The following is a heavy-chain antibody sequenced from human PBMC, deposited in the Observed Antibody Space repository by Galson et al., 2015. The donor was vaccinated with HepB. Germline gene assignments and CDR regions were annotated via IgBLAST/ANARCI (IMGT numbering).Heavy chain of an antibody. Sequence: SLRLSCAASGFTFSSYAMHWVRQAPGKGLEWISYISISGSTIYYSDSVEGRFTVSRDNGKSSLYLQMNSLRADDTAVYYCARCPFTDYYGSGIYFDYWGHGTPVTVSS. CDR3: ARCPFTDYYGSGIYFDY. V-gene: IGHV3-48*01. D-gene: IGHD3-10*01. J-gene: IGHJ4*03. CDR1: GFTFSSYA. CDR2: ISISGSTI.